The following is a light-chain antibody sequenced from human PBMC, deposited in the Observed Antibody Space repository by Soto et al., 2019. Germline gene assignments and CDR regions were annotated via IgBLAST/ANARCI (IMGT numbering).Light chain of an antibody. V-gene: IGKV3-15*01. Sequence: EIVMTQSPATLSVSPGERATLSCRASQSVSSKLAWYQQKPGQPPRLLIYGASTRATGIPARFSGSGSGTEFTLTISSLQSEDFAVYYCQQYNKWPPLTFGGGTKVEIK. CDR1: QSVSSK. CDR3: QQYNKWPPLT. J-gene: IGKJ4*01. CDR2: GAS.